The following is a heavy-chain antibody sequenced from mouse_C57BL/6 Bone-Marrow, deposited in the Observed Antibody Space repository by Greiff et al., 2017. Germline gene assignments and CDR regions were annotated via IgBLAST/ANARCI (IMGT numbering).Heavy chain of an antibody. V-gene: IGHV2-5*01. Sequence: QAQLQQSGPGLVQPSQSLSITCTVSGFSLTSYGVHWVRQSPGKGLGWLGVIWRGGSTDYNAAFMSRLSITKDNSKSQVFFKMNSLQADDTAIYYCAKRDYDYDGSTWFAYWGQGTLVTVSA. D-gene: IGHD2-4*01. CDR2: IWRGGST. CDR3: AKRDYDYDGSTWFAY. CDR1: GFSLTSYG. J-gene: IGHJ3*01.